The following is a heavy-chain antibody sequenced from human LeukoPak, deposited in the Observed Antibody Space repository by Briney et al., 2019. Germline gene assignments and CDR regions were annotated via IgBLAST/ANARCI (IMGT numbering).Heavy chain of an antibody. CDR1: GFTFSSYS. Sequence: GGSLRLSCAASGFTFSSYSMNWVRQAPGKGLEWVSSISSSSSYIYYADSVKGRFTISRDNAKNSLYLQMNSLRAEDTAVYYCARDVGLAVAGTSRTYYYYMDVWGKGTTVTVSS. D-gene: IGHD6-19*01. V-gene: IGHV3-21*01. CDR2: ISSSSSYI. CDR3: ARDVGLAVAGTSRTYYYYMDV. J-gene: IGHJ6*03.